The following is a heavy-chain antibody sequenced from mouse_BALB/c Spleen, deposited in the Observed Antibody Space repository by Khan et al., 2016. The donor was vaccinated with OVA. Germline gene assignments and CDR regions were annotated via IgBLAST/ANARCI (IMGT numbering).Heavy chain of an antibody. D-gene: IGHD2-10*02. CDR1: GFNIQDTY. V-gene: IGHV14-3*02. J-gene: IGHJ1*01. Sequence: VQLKESGAELVKPGASVTLSCTASGFNIQDTYIHWVKQRPQQDLEWSGRISTANGNTKYDPKFQGRATITADTSSNTSYLQLNSLTSEDTAVFYCTHTSYDPRYFEVWGAGTTVTVSS. CDR2: ISTANGNT. CDR3: THTSYDPRYFEV.